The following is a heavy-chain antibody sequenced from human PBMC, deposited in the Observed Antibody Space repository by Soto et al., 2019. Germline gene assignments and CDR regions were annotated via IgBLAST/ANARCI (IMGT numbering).Heavy chain of an antibody. CDR2: INPNSGGT. Sequence: ASVKVSCKASGYTFTSYYMHWVRQAPGQGLEWMGWINPNSGGTNYAQKFQGWVTMTRDTSISTAYMELSRLRSDDTAVYYCASSGIAVAGTAYYGMDVWGQGTTVTVSS. CDR1: GYTFTSYY. J-gene: IGHJ6*01. D-gene: IGHD6-19*01. CDR3: ASSGIAVAGTAYYGMDV. V-gene: IGHV1-2*04.